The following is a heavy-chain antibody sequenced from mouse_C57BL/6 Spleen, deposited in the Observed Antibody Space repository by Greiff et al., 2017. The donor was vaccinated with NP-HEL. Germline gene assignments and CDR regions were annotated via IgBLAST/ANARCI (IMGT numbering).Heavy chain of an antibody. Sequence: VQLQQSGAELVRPGSSVKLSCKASGYTFTSYWMDWVKQRPGQGLEWIGNIYPSDSETHYNQKFKDKATLTVDKSSSTAYMQLSSLTSEDSAVYYCAREGDYDGFAYWGQGTLVTVSA. J-gene: IGHJ3*01. CDR2: IYPSDSET. V-gene: IGHV1-61*01. D-gene: IGHD2-4*01. CDR1: GYTFTSYW. CDR3: AREGDYDGFAY.